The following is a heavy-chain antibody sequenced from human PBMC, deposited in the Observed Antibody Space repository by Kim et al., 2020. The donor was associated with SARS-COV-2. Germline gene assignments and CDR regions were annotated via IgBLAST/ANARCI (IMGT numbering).Heavy chain of an antibody. V-gene: IGHV3-23*01. CDR1: GFTFSSYA. D-gene: IGHD4-17*01. J-gene: IGHJ5*02. CDR3: AKRGLTTVTKGGFDP. CDR2: ISGSGVST. Sequence: GGSLRLSCAASGFTFSSYAMSWVRQAPGKGLEWVSAISGSGVSTYYADSVKGRFTISRDNSKNTLYLQMNSLRAEDTAVYYCAKRGLTTVTKGGFDPWGQGTLVTVSS.